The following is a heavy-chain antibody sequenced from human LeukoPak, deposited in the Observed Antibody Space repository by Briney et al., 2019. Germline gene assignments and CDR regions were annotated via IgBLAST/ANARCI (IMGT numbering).Heavy chain of an antibody. CDR2: ISAYNGNT. CDR3: ARSEQWLPKDY. D-gene: IGHD6-19*01. V-gene: IGHV1-18*04. J-gene: IGHJ4*02. Sequence: AXXKXSCKASGYTFTSYGISWVRQAPGQGLQWMGWISAYNGNTNYAQKLQGRVTMTTDTSTSTAYMELRSLRSDDTAVYYCARSEQWLPKDYWSQGTLVTVSS. CDR1: GYTFTSYG.